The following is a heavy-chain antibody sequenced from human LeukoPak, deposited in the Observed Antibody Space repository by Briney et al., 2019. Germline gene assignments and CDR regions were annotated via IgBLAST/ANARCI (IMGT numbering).Heavy chain of an antibody. CDR2: INHSGST. J-gene: IGHJ4*02. D-gene: IGHD4-23*01. CDR1: GGSFSGYY. V-gene: IGHV4-34*01. CDR3: ARAGDYGGKIVY. Sequence: SETLSLTCAVYGGSFSGYYWSWIRQPPGKGLEWIGEINHSGSTNYNPSLKSRVTISVDTSKNRFSLKLSSVTAADTAVYYCARAGDYGGKIVYWGQGTLVTVSS.